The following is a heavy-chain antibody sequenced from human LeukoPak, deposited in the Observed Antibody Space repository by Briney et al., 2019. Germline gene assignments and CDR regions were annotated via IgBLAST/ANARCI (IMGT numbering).Heavy chain of an antibody. CDR3: ATGPYSSSYDLDY. CDR1: GYTFTGYY. CDR2: INPNSGGT. V-gene: IGHV1-2*02. J-gene: IGHJ4*02. D-gene: IGHD6-13*01. Sequence: ASVRVSCKASGYTFTGYYMHWVRQAPGQGLEWMGWINPNSGGTNYAQKFQGRVTMTEDTSTDTAYMELSSLRSEDTAVYYCATGPYSSSYDLDYWGQGTLVTVSS.